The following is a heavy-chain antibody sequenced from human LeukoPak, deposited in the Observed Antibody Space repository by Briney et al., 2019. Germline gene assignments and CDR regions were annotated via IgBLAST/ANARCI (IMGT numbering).Heavy chain of an antibody. CDR1: GGSISSNY. J-gene: IGHJ2*01. V-gene: IGHV4-4*07. CDR3: ARDRGGYNWYFDL. D-gene: IGHD5-12*01. CDR2: MYPSGST. Sequence: PSETLSLTCTVSGGSISSNYWNWIRQPAGKGLEWIGHMYPSGSTNYNPSLNSRVTMSVDTSKNQFSLKLSSVTAADSAVYYCARDRGGYNWYFDLWGRGTLVTVSS.